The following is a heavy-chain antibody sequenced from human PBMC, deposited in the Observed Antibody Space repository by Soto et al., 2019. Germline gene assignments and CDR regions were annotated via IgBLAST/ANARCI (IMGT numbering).Heavy chain of an antibody. CDR3: ARGVRYSGYDYKARYFDY. D-gene: IGHD5-12*01. V-gene: IGHV4-34*01. CDR2: INHSGST. CDR1: GGSFSGYY. J-gene: IGHJ4*02. Sequence: PSETLSLTCAVYGGSFSGYYWSWIRQPPGKGLEWIGEINHSGSTNYNPSHKSRVTKTVDTSKNQISLKLSTVTAADTAVYYCARGVRYSGYDYKARYFDYWGQGTLVTVSS.